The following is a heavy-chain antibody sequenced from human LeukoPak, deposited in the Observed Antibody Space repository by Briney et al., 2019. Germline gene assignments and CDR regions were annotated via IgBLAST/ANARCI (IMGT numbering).Heavy chain of an antibody. Sequence: SETLSLTCTVSGGSISSYYWSWIRQPPGKGLEWIGYIYYSGSTNYNPSLKSRVTMSVDTSKNQFSLKLSSVTAADTAVYYCARDNRRITEAGTVFDFWGQGTLVAVSS. J-gene: IGHJ4*02. CDR3: ARDNRRITEAGTVFDF. CDR1: GGSISSYY. CDR2: IYYSGST. V-gene: IGHV4-59*12. D-gene: IGHD6-13*01.